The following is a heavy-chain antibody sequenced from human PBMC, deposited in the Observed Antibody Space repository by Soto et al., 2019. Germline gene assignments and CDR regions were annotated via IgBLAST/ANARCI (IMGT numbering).Heavy chain of an antibody. J-gene: IGHJ6*02. CDR1: SGSISSSNW. CDR3: ARGYGSGSSRYYYYGMDV. V-gene: IGHV4-4*02. CDR2: IYHSGST. Sequence: SETLSLTCAVSSGSISSSNWWSWVRQPPGKGLEWIGEIYHSGSTNYNPSLKSRVTISVDKSKNQFSLKLSSVTAADTAVYYCARGYGSGSSRYYYYGMDVWGQGTTVTVSS. D-gene: IGHD3-10*01.